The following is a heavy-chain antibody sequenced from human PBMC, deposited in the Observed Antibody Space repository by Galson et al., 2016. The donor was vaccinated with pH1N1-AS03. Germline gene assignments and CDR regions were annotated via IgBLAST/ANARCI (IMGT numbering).Heavy chain of an antibody. V-gene: IGHV1-18*01. J-gene: IGHJ6*02. CDR1: GYKFTSYG. Sequence: SVKVSCKASGYKFTSYGVSWVRQAPGQGLEWMGWTSGYNINAKYAEKFQGRVTLTTDKSTSTAYMELRSLTSDDTAVYFGARDGDIVMETSSIDYYGMDVWAQGTTVTVSS. CDR2: TSGYNINA. D-gene: IGHD2-15*01. CDR3: ARDGDIVMETSSIDYYGMDV.